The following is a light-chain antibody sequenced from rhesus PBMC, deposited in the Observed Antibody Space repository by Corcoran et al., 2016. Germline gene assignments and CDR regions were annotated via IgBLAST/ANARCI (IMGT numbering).Light chain of an antibody. J-gene: IGKJ1*01. V-gene: IGKV1-25*01. CDR2: RAS. Sequence: DIHMTQSPSSLSASVGDRVTITCQASQGISNYLAWYQQKPGKVLKLLIYRASTLQSGVPSRFSGSGSGTDFTFTISDLQPEDFATYSCPHGYSIAQTFGQGTKVEIK. CDR1: QGISNY. CDR3: PHGYSIAQT.